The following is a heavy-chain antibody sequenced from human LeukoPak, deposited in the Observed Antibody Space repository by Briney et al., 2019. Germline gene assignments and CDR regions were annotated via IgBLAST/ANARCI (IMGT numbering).Heavy chain of an antibody. CDR2: IYDSGNT. V-gene: IGHV4-39*07. D-gene: IGHD3-10*01. Sequence: SETLSLTCTVSGGSISSSSYYWGWIRQPPGKGLEWIGSIYDSGNTYYNPSLKSRVTVSVDTSKNQFSLKLRSVTAADTAVYYCARAASGSYSLGYWGQGTLVTVSS. CDR3: ARAASGSYSLGY. CDR1: GGSISSSSYY. J-gene: IGHJ4*02.